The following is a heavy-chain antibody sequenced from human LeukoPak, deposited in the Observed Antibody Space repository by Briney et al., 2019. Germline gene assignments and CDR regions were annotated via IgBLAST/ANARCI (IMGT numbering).Heavy chain of an antibody. J-gene: IGHJ4*02. D-gene: IGHD3-22*01. CDR1: GGTFSSYA. Sequence: ASVKVSCKASGGTFSSYAISWVRQAPGQGLEWMGRIIPILGIANYAQKFQGRVTITADKSTSTAYMELSSLRSEDTAVCYCAREWDYDSSGYWGQGTLVTVSS. CDR3: AREWDYDSSGY. V-gene: IGHV1-69*04. CDR2: IIPILGIA.